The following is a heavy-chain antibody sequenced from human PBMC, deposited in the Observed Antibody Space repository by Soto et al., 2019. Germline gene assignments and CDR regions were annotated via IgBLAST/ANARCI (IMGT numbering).Heavy chain of an antibody. CDR3: ARSYYYDSSGLQEHAYDAFDI. CDR1: GYTFTGYY. V-gene: IGHV1-2*04. Sequence: ASVKVSCKASGYTFTGYYMHWVRQAPGQGLEWMGWINPNSGGTNYAQKFQGWVTMTRDTSISTAYMELSRLRSDDTAVYYCARSYYYDSSGLQEHAYDAFDICGQGTMVTVS. CDR2: INPNSGGT. J-gene: IGHJ3*02. D-gene: IGHD3-22*01.